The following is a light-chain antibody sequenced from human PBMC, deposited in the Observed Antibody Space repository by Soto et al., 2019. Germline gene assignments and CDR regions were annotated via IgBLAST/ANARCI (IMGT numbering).Light chain of an antibody. CDR3: SSYRSSTLSV. CDR2: EVS. J-gene: IGLJ1*01. V-gene: IGLV2-14*01. CDR1: SSDVGGYNY. Sequence: QSVLTQPASVSGSPGQSITISCTGNSSDVGGYNYVAWYQQHPGKAPKLMIYEVSNRPSGVSHRFSGSKSGNTASLTISGLQAEDEADYFCSSYRSSTLSVFGTGTKVTVL.